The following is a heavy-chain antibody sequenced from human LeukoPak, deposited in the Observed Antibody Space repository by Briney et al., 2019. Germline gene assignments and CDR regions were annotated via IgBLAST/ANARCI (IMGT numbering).Heavy chain of an antibody. J-gene: IGHJ4*02. CDR3: AREVLNGQWLVGTFDY. CDR1: GFTVGSNY. Sequence: PGGSLRLSCAASGFTVGSNYMSWVRQAPGKGLEWVSVIYSGGSTYYADSVKGRFTISRDNSKNTLYLQMNSLRAEDTAVYYCAREVLNGQWLVGTFDYWGQGTLVTVSS. V-gene: IGHV3-66*01. CDR2: IYSGGST. D-gene: IGHD6-19*01.